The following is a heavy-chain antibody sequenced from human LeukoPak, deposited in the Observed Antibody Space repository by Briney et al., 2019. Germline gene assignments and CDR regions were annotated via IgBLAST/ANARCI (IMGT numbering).Heavy chain of an antibody. J-gene: IGHJ5*02. Sequence: ASETLSLTCTVSGGSISSSSYYWGWIPQPPGKGLEWIGSTYYSGSTYYNPSLKIRVTISVDTSKNQFSLKLSSVKAADTAVYYCAVLVLTVWGRSWYRSWFDPWGQGTLVTVSS. CDR3: AVLVLTVWGRSWYRSWFDP. V-gene: IGHV4-39*01. CDR1: GGSISSSSYY. D-gene: IGHD6-13*01. CDR2: TYYSGST.